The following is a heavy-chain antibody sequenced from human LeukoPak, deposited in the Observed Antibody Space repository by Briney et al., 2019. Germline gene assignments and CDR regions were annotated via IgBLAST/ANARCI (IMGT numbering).Heavy chain of an antibody. V-gene: IGHV3-21*01. Sequence: GGSLRLSCAASGFTFGSYSMNWVRQAPGKGLEWVSSISSSSSYIYYADSVKGRFTISRDNAKNSLYLQMNSLRAEDTAVYYCARGAVAGYFDYWGQGTLVTVSS. D-gene: IGHD6-19*01. CDR3: ARGAVAGYFDY. CDR2: ISSSSSYI. J-gene: IGHJ4*02. CDR1: GFTFGSYS.